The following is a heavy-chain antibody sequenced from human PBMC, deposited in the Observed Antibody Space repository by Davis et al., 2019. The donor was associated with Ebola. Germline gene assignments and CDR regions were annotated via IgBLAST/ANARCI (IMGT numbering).Heavy chain of an antibody. J-gene: IGHJ4*02. D-gene: IGHD3-16*01. Sequence: SVKVSCKASGGTFSSYAISWVRQAPGQGLEWMGGIIPVFGTTDYAQKFQGRVTITADEATSTAYMELSSLRSEDTAVYYCARGPTDPSGGWGQGTLVTVSS. CDR2: IIPVFGTT. CDR3: ARGPTDPSGG. CDR1: GGTFSSYA. V-gene: IGHV1-69*13.